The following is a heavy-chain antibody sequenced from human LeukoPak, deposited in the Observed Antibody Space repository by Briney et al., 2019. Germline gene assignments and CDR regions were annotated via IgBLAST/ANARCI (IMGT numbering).Heavy chain of an antibody. CDR2: ISAYNGNT. Sequence: ASVKVSCKASGYTFTSYGITWVRQAPGQGLEWVGWISAYNGNTNYEQKLQGRVTMTRDTSTSTVYMELSSLRSDDTAMYYCARESVEDESYSSGYTEPFDYWGQGTLVTVSS. D-gene: IGHD3-22*01. V-gene: IGHV1-18*04. CDR3: ARESVEDESYSSGYTEPFDY. CDR1: GYTFTSYG. J-gene: IGHJ4*02.